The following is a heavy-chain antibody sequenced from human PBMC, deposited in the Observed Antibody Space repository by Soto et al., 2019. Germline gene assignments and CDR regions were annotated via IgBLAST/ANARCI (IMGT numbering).Heavy chain of an antibody. Sequence: SETLSLTCTVSGGSISSYYWGWIRQPPGKGLEWIGSIYYSGRTYYNPSLKSRVTISGDTSKNQFSLKLSSVTAADTAVYYCARKDYYDSSGYYYWGQGTLVTVSS. V-gene: IGHV4-39*01. CDR3: ARKDYYDSSGYYY. D-gene: IGHD3-22*01. CDR2: IYYSGRT. J-gene: IGHJ4*02. CDR1: GGSISSYY.